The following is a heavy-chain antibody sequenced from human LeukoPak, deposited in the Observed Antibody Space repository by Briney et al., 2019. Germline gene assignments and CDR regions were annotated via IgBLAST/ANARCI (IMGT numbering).Heavy chain of an antibody. J-gene: IGHJ4*02. CDR3: TGNYYGSGSYADFDY. V-gene: IGHV3-73*01. Sequence: SGGSLRLSCAASGFTFSGSALHWVRQASGKGLEWVGRIRSTANGYATAYAASVKGRFTISRDESKNTAYLQMDSLKTEDTAVYYCTGNYYGSGSYADFDYWGQGTLVTVSS. CDR1: GFTFSGSA. D-gene: IGHD3-10*01. CDR2: IRSTANGYAT.